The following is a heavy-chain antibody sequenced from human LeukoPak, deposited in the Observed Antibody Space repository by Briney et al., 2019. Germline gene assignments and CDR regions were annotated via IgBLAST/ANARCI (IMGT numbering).Heavy chain of an antibody. CDR1: GYTFTSYY. V-gene: IGHV1-46*01. CDR3: AREEPVVASGRFDP. CDR2: INPSGGST. D-gene: IGHD2-2*01. J-gene: IGHJ5*02. Sequence: GASVKVSCKASGYTFTSYYMHWVRQAPGQGLEWMGIINPSGGSTSYAQKFQGRVTMTRDTSISTAYMELSRLRSDDTAVYYCAREEPVVASGRFDPWGQGTLVTVSS.